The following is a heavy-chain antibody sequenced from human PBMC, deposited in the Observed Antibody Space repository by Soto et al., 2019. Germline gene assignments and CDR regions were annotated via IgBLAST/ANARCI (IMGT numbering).Heavy chain of an antibody. Sequence: SETLSLTCVVSGGPISRGDFSWTWIRQPPGKGLEWVGYIYRSGSTYYNPSLKSPVSISLDKSKNQFPLNLTSVTAADTAVYYCARGKTNYFFDLWGQGHLVTVSS. D-gene: IGHD3-10*01. CDR1: GGPISRGDFS. J-gene: IGHJ4*02. CDR3: ARGKTNYFFDL. V-gene: IGHV4-30-2*01. CDR2: IYRSGST.